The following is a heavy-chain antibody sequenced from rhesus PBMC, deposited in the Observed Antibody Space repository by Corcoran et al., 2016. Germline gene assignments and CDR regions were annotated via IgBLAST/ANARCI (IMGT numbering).Heavy chain of an antibody. V-gene: IGHV3-54*02. J-gene: IGHJ4*01. CDR3: ARGEWVQLGGVDY. Sequence: EVQLVESGGGLVQPGGSLRLSCAASGFTFSTYGMHWVRQAPGKGLEWVEVISYEGSKKYYDDSVKDRFTISRDNSKNRLYLQMNNLKLEDTAVYHCARGEWVQLGGVDYWGRGVLVTVSS. CDR1: GFTFSTYG. D-gene: IGHD5-24*01. CDR2: ISYEGSKK.